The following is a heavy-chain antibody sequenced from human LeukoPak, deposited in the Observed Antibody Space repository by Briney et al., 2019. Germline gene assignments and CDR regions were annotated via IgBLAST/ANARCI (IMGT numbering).Heavy chain of an antibody. CDR3: ARDRYAMDV. V-gene: IGHV3-11*01. CDR2: TSSSGITI. Sequence: PGGSLRLSCAASGFTFSDYYTSWIRQAPGKGLEWISYTSSSGITIYYADSVKGRFTMSRDNAKNSLYLQMNSLRAEDTAVYYCARDRYAMDVWGQGTTVTVSS. J-gene: IGHJ6*02. CDR1: GFTFSDYY.